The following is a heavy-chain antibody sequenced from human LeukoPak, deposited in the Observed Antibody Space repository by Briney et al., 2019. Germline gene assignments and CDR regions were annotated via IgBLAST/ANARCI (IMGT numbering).Heavy chain of an antibody. CDR2: IGYDGIEK. D-gene: IGHD3-10*01. CDR3: ARDPRTGPPDYFDF. Sequence: GGSLRLSCAVSGCTFSSYPMHWVRQAPGKGLEWVAVIGYDGIEKYYGDSVWGRFSISRDDSKKTLYLQMGSLTGEDTAVYYCARDPRTGPPDYFDFWGQGTLVTVSS. J-gene: IGHJ4*02. V-gene: IGHV3-30-3*01. CDR1: GCTFSSYP.